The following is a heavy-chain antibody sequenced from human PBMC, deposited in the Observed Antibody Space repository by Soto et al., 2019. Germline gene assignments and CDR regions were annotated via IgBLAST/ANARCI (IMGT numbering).Heavy chain of an antibody. D-gene: IGHD4-17*01. Sequence: QVQLVESGGGVVQPGRSLRLSCAVSGFTFSSYGMHWVRQAPDKGLEWVAVISYDGSNKYYADSVKGRFTISRDNSKNTLYLQMNSLRTEDTGVYYCAKDLVSYGDHEAPVDPMDVWGQGTRVTVSS. V-gene: IGHV3-30*18. CDR2: ISYDGSNK. CDR3: AKDLVSYGDHEAPVDPMDV. CDR1: GFTFSSYG. J-gene: IGHJ6*02.